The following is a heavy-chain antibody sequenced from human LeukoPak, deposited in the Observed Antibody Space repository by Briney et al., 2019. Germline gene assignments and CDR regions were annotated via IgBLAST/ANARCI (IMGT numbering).Heavy chain of an antibody. CDR2: INHSGST. V-gene: IGHV4-34*01. CDR3: ARGRSYYVSYFDY. CDR1: GGFFSGYY. J-gene: IGHJ4*02. Sequence: SETLSLTCAVYGGFFSGYYWSWIRQPPGKGLEWIGEINHSGSTNYNPSLKSRVTISVDTSKNQFSLELSSVTAADTAVYYCARGRSYYVSYFDYWGQGTLVTVSS. D-gene: IGHD1-26*01.